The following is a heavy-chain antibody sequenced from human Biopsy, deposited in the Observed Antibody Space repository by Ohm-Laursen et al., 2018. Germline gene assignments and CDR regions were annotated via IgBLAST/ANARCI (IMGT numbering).Heavy chain of an antibody. D-gene: IGHD1-26*01. CDR3: ARWETTLGRSLDS. CDR1: GYTFTSYA. J-gene: IGHJ4*02. CDR2: MSPNTGNT. V-gene: IGHV1-18*01. Sequence: ASVKVSCKVSGYTFTSYAISWVRQAPGQGLEWMGWMSPNTGNTVYAQRFQDRVTMTSDTSTGTAYMELTSLTSDDTAVYFCARWETTLGRSLDSWGQGTLVAVSS.